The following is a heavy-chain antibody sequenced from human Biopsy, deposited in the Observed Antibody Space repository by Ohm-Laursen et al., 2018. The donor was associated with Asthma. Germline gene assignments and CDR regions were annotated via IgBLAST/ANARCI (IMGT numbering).Heavy chain of an antibody. CDR2: ISSSGSTI. CDR3: ARDRGIAAAGTEFDY. CDR1: GFTFSDYY. J-gene: IGHJ4*02. V-gene: IGHV3-11*01. D-gene: IGHD6-13*01. Sequence: GSLRLSCAASGFTFSDYYMSWVRQAPGKGLEWVSYISSSGSTIYYADSVKGRFTISRDNAKNSLYLQMNSLRAEDTAVYYCARDRGIAAAGTEFDYWGQGTLVTVSS.